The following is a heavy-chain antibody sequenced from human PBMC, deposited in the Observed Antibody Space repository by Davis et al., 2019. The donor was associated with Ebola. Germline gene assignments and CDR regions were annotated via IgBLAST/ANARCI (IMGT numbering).Heavy chain of an antibody. CDR2: INPNSGGT. D-gene: IGHD6-6*01. J-gene: IGHJ4*02. Sequence: AASVKVSCKASGYTFTSYYMHWVRQAPGQGLEWMGRINPNSGGTNYAQKLQGRVTMTTDTSTSTAYMELRSLRSDDTAVYYCARDIAARPIDYWGQGTLVTVSS. V-gene: IGHV1-2*06. CDR1: GYTFTSYY. CDR3: ARDIAARPIDY.